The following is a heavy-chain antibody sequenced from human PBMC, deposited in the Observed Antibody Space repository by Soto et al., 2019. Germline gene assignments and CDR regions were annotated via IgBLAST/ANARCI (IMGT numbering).Heavy chain of an antibody. D-gene: IGHD3-3*01. J-gene: IGHJ3*02. CDR3: ARSIWSGYLNAFDI. Sequence: QVQLQESGPGLVKPSETLSLTCTVSSGSISSYYWSWIRQPPGKGLEFIGYIFYSGSTNYNPSLKIRVTISVYTSNNQFPLNPISVTAACTAVYYCARSIWSGYLNAFDIWGQGTMVTVSS. CDR2: IFYSGST. CDR1: SGSISSYY. V-gene: IGHV4-59*08.